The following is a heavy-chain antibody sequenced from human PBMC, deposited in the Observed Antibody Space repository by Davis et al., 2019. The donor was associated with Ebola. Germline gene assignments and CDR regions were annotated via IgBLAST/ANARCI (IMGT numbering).Heavy chain of an antibody. CDR3: ARYRYSNYVDY. D-gene: IGHD4-11*01. CDR2: INHSGST. J-gene: IGHJ4*02. CDR1: GGSFSGYY. Sequence: SQTLSLTCALYGGSFSGYYWSWIRQPPGKGLEWIGEINHSGSTNYNPSLKSRVTISVDTSKNQFSLKLSSVTAADTAVYYCARYRYSNYVDYWGQGTLVTVSS. V-gene: IGHV4-34*01.